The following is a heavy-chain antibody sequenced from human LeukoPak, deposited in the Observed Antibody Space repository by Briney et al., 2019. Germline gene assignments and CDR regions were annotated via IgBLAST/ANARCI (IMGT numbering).Heavy chain of an antibody. Sequence: ASVKVSYKASAYIFTGYYMHWVRQAPGQGLEWMGRINPKSGDTNYAQKFQGRVTMTRDTSISTAYMELSRLRSDDTAVYYCARGLYYYDSSGYSNWFDPWGQGTLVTVSS. CDR1: AYIFTGYY. CDR3: ARGLYYYDSSGYSNWFDP. J-gene: IGHJ5*02. D-gene: IGHD3-22*01. CDR2: INPKSGDT. V-gene: IGHV1-2*06.